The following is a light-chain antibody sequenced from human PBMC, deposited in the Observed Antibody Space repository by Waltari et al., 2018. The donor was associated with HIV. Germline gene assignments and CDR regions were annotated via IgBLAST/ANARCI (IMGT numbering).Light chain of an antibody. J-gene: IGLJ2*01. CDR1: SLPKQY. V-gene: IGLV3-25*03. CDR3: QSADSSGSLLV. CDR2: KDV. Sequence: SYELKQPPAVSVSPGQTARITCSGDSLPKQYVYLYQQKPGLAPILLIYKDVERPSGIPERFSGSSSGTTVTLTVSRVQAQDEADYFCQSADSSGSLLVFGGGTKLIVL.